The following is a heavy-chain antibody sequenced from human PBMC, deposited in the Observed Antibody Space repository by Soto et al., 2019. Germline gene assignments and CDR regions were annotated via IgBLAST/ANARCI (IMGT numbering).Heavy chain of an antibody. J-gene: IGHJ4*02. D-gene: IGHD6-13*01. CDR1: GYTFTSYA. CDR3: ARWAAGFEY. V-gene: IGHV1-3*05. CDR2: INACNGNP. Sequence: QVQLVQSGAEERKPGASVKVSCKASGYTFTSYAMHWVRQAPGQRLEWMGWINACNGNPKYSQKFQGRDTITRDTSARTAYTEQSSLSSADTAVYYCARWAAGFEYWGQGTLVNVSS.